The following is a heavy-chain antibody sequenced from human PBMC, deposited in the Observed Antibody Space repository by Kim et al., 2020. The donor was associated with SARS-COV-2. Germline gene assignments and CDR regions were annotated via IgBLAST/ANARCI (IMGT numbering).Heavy chain of an antibody. D-gene: IGHD1-26*01. V-gene: IGHV4-38-2*02. CDR1: GYSISSGYY. J-gene: IGHJ4*02. CDR3: ARGTVVGATDYFDY. Sequence: SETLSLTCTVSGYSISSGYYWVWIRQPPGKGLEWIGTINDSGSTSYNPSLKSRVTISEDTSKNQFSLKVSSVTAADTAVYYCARGTVVGATDYFDYWGQG. CDR2: INDSGST.